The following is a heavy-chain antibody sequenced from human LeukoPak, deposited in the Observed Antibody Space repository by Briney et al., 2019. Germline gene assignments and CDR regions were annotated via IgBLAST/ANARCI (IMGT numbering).Heavy chain of an antibody. CDR1: GFTFDDYA. Sequence: GRSLRLSCAASGFTFDDYAMHWVRQAPGKGLEWVSGISWNSGSIGYADSVKGRFTISRDNAKNSLYLQMNSLRAEDTAVYYCARGSRPLLYYDILTGFDYWGQGTLVTVSS. CDR3: ARGSRPLLYYDILTGFDY. CDR2: ISWNSGSI. V-gene: IGHV3-9*01. J-gene: IGHJ4*02. D-gene: IGHD3-9*01.